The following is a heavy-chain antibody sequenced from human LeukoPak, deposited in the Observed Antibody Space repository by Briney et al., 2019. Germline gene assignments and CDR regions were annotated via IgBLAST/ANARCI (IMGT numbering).Heavy chain of an antibody. Sequence: SETLSLTCAVYGGSFSGYYWSWIRQPPGKGLEWIGEINHSGSTNYNPSLKSRVTISVDTSKNQFSLRLSSVTAADTAVYHCARVRRGAPMVDYWGQGTLVTVSS. CDR2: INHSGST. J-gene: IGHJ4*02. D-gene: IGHD3-16*01. CDR3: ARVRRGAPMVDY. CDR1: GGSFSGYY. V-gene: IGHV4-34*01.